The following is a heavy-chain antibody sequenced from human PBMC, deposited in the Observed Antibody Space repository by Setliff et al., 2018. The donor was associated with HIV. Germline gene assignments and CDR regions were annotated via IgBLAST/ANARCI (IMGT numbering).Heavy chain of an antibody. CDR1: GFTVSSNY. D-gene: IGHD3-10*01. V-gene: IGHV3-23*01. J-gene: IGHJ6*02. CDR2: ISGSGTTT. Sequence: GGSLRLSCAASGFTVSSNYMSWVRQAPGKGLDYVSAISGSGTTTYYADSVRGRFTISRDNAKNSMYLQMNSLRAEDTAIYYCARKFRPGHGVDVWGQGTTVTVSS. CDR3: ARKFRPGHGVDV.